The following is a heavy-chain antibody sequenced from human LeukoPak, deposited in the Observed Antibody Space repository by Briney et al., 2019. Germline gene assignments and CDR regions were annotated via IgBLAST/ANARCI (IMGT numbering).Heavy chain of an antibody. CDR1: GYSISSGYF. Sequence: SETLSLTCTVSGYSISSGYFWGWIRQPPGKGLEWIGSISHSGSTYYNPSLKSRVTISVDTSKNQFSLKLSSVTAADTAVYYCASGYYDFWSGYSPNWFDPWGQGTLVTVSS. D-gene: IGHD3-3*01. CDR2: ISHSGST. J-gene: IGHJ5*02. CDR3: ASGYYDFWSGYSPNWFDP. V-gene: IGHV4-38-2*02.